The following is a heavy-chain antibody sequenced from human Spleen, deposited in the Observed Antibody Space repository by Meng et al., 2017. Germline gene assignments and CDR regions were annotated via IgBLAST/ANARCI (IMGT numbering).Heavy chain of an antibody. J-gene: IGHJ3*02. CDR2: ISPPGSYK. D-gene: IGHD6-19*01. CDR1: GFTFSSYE. Sequence: GESLKISCAASGFTFSSYEMNWVRQAPGKGLEWVAGISPPGSYKSYAGSVKGRFSISRDNAENTLYLQMNSLRAEDTAIFYCASEGSDWRDAFDIWGLGTKVTVSS. CDR3: ASEGSDWRDAFDI. V-gene: IGHV3-30*04.